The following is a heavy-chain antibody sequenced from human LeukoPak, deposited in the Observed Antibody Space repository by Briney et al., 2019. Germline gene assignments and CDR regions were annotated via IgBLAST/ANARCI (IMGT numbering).Heavy chain of an antibody. D-gene: IGHD3-9*01. CDR3: ASYYYDILTGLDYFDY. Sequence: PSETLSLTCTVSGGSISSYYWSWIRQPPGKGLEWIGYIYYSGSTNYNPSLKGRVTISVDTSKNQFSLKLSSVTAADTAVHYCASYYYDILTGLDYFDYWGQGTLVTVSS. CDR1: GGSISSYY. J-gene: IGHJ4*02. V-gene: IGHV4-59*01. CDR2: IYYSGST.